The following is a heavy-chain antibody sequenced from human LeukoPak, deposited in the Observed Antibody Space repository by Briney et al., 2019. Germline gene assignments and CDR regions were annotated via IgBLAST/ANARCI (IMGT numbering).Heavy chain of an antibody. V-gene: IGHV3-23*01. CDR3: AKSSGYYYYYMDV. Sequence: GGSLRLSCAASGFTFSSYGMSWVRQAPGKGLEWVSAISGSGGSTYYADSVKGRFTISRDNSKNTLYLQMNSLRAEDTAVYYCAKSSGYYYYYMDVWGKGTTVTISS. D-gene: IGHD6-19*01. CDR2: ISGSGGST. CDR1: GFTFSSYG. J-gene: IGHJ6*03.